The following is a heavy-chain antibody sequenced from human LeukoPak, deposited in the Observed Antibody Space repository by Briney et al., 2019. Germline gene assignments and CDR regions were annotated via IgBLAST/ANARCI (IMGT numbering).Heavy chain of an antibody. CDR2: ISGSGGST. D-gene: IGHD3-22*01. Sequence: GGSLRLSCAASGFTFSSYAMSWVRQAPGKGLGWVSAISGSGGSTYYADSVKGRFTISRDNSKNTLYLQMNSLRAEDTAVYYCAKDDRYDSSGYDYWGQGTLVTVSS. CDR1: GFTFSSYA. V-gene: IGHV3-23*01. J-gene: IGHJ4*02. CDR3: AKDDRYDSSGYDY.